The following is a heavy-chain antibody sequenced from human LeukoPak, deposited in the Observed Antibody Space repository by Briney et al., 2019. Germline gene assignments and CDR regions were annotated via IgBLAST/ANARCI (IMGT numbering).Heavy chain of an antibody. V-gene: IGHV4-39*01. J-gene: IGHJ4*02. CDR3: ARAYSYGSALRY. CDR1: GGSISSNSFY. D-gene: IGHD5-18*01. CDR2: IYYSGST. Sequence: SETLSLTCTVSGGSISSNSFYWGWIRQPPGKGLEWIGSIYYSGSTYYNPSLKSRVTISVDTSKNQFSLKLSSVTAADTAVYYCARAYSYGSALRYWGQGTLVTVSS.